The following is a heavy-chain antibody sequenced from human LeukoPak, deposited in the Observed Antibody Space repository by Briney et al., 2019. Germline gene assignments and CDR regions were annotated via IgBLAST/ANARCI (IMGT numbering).Heavy chain of an antibody. CDR3: ARPYYGRTYYYGLDV. V-gene: IGHV3-11*01. Sequence: PGGSLRLSCAASGFSFSDYYMSWIRQAPGEGLEWVSYISSSGSTIYYADSVKGRFTISRDNAKNSLYLQMNSLRAEDTAVYYCARPYYGRTYYYGLDVWGQGTTVTVSS. CDR2: ISSSGSTI. CDR1: GFSFSDYY. J-gene: IGHJ6*02. D-gene: IGHD3-10*02.